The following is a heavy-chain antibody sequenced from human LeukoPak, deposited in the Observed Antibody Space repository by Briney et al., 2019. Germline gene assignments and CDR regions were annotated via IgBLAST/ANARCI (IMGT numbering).Heavy chain of an antibody. Sequence: PGGSLRLSCAASGFTFSTYSMNWVRQAPGKGLVWVSQINSDGSITSYADSVKGRFTISRDNAKNTLYLQMNSLRAEDTAVYYCASGSVAAAGTSHWGQGTLVTVSS. CDR2: INSDGSIT. V-gene: IGHV3-74*01. CDR3: ASGSVAAAGTSH. D-gene: IGHD6-13*01. CDR1: GFTFSTYS. J-gene: IGHJ4*02.